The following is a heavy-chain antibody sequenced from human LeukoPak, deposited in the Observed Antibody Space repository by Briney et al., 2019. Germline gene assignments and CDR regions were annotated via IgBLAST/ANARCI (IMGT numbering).Heavy chain of an antibody. Sequence: SQTLSLTCAISGDSVSSNSAAWNWIRQSPSRGLEWLGRTYYRCKWYNDYAVSVKSRIAINPDTSKNQFSLKLNSVTPEDTAVYYCARDRREAVATAGYYYYGMDVWGKGPTVTVSS. J-gene: IGHJ6*04. V-gene: IGHV6-1*01. D-gene: IGHD6-19*01. CDR1: GDSVSSNSAA. CDR2: TYYRCKWYN. CDR3: ARDRREAVATAGYYYYGMDV.